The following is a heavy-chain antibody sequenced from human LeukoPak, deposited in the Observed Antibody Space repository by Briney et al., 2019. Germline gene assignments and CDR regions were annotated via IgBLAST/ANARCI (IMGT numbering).Heavy chain of an antibody. CDR3: ARDWDLYPRFDY. CDR2: ISSSSSYI. D-gene: IGHD2-2*02. CDR1: GFTFSSYS. J-gene: IGHJ4*02. Sequence: GGSLRLSCAASGFTFSSYSMNWVRQAPGKGLEWVSSISSSSSYIYYADSVKGRFTISRDNAKNSLYLQMNSLRAEDTAVYYCARDWDLYPRFDYWGQGTLVTVSS. V-gene: IGHV3-21*01.